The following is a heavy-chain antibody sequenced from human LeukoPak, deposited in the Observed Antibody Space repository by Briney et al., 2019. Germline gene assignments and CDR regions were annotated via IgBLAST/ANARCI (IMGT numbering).Heavy chain of an antibody. V-gene: IGHV1-2*02. CDR3: ARDRAVVVPAAVYIHNWFDP. CDR2: INPRGGGT. CDR1: EYTFTGYY. D-gene: IGHD2-2*01. J-gene: IGHJ5*02. Sequence: ASVKVSCKASEYTFTGYYIHWVRQAPGQGLEWMGWINPRGGGTNYAQKFQGRVTMTRDTSISTAYMELSSLRSDDTAVYYCARDRAVVVPAAVYIHNWFDPWGQGTLVTVSS.